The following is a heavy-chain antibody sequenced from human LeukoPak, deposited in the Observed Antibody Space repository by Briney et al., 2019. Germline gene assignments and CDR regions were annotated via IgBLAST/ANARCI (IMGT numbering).Heavy chain of an antibody. CDR1: GFTFSSYG. Sequence: GGSLRLSCAASGFTFSSYGMHWVRQAPGKGLEWVAVVSYDGSNKYYADSVKGRFTISRDNSKNTLYLQMNSLRAEDTAVYYCAKDGLGDYWGQGTLVTVSS. CDR3: AKDGLGDY. J-gene: IGHJ4*02. V-gene: IGHV3-30*18. D-gene: IGHD3/OR15-3a*01. CDR2: VSYDGSNK.